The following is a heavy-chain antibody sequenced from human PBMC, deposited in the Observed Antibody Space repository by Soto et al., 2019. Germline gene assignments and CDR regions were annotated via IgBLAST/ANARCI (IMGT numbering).Heavy chain of an antibody. Sequence: GGALRLSCAASGFTFSSYAVSWVRQAPGKGLEWVSAISGSGGSTYYADSVKGRFTISRDNSKNTLYLQMNSLRAEDTAVYCCAKSNTYCSGGSCSEYFQHWGQGTLVTVSS. V-gene: IGHV3-23*01. D-gene: IGHD2-15*01. J-gene: IGHJ1*01. CDR2: ISGSGGST. CDR1: GFTFSSYA. CDR3: AKSNTYCSGGSCSEYFQH.